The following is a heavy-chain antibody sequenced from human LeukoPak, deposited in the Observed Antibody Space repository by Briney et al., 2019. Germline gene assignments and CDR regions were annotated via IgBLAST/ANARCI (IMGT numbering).Heavy chain of an antibody. CDR2: IYYSGGT. Sequence: SETLSLTCSVSGGSIRSSYWNWIRQSPGKGLEWLGYIYYSGGTNYNPSLKGRVTLSIDMSKNQFSLRLTSVTAADTAVYYCARSGYSSSWRFDPWGQGTLVTVSS. V-gene: IGHV4-59*01. J-gene: IGHJ5*02. D-gene: IGHD6-13*01. CDR3: ARSGYSSSWRFDP. CDR1: GGSIRSSY.